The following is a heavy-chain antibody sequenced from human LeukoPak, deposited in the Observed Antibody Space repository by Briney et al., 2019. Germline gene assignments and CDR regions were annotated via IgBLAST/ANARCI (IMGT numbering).Heavy chain of an antibody. CDR2: VSSSSSTI. Sequence: GGSLRLSCAASGFTFSSYSMNWVRQAPGKGLEWVSYVSSSSSTIYYADSVKGRFTISRDNAKNSLYLQMNSLRAEDTAVYYCARSCSSTTCYSYYYYYMDVWGKGTTVTVSS. CDR3: ARSCSSTTCYSYYYYYMDV. D-gene: IGHD2-2*01. J-gene: IGHJ6*03. V-gene: IGHV3-48*01. CDR1: GFTFSSYS.